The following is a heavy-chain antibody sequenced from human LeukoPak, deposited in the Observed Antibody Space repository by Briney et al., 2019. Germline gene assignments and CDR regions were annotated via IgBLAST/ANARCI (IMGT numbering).Heavy chain of an antibody. D-gene: IGHD3-22*01. Sequence: SETLSLTCTVSGGSISGDYWSWIRQPPGKGLEWIAYIYYTGSTNYSPSLKSRVTISIDTSKNQFSLKLNPVTAADTAVYYCASLTLADTSRYGEFDYWGQGTLVTVSS. J-gene: IGHJ4*01. CDR2: IYYTGST. CDR3: ASLTLADTSRYGEFDY. V-gene: IGHV4-59*08. CDR1: GGSISGDY.